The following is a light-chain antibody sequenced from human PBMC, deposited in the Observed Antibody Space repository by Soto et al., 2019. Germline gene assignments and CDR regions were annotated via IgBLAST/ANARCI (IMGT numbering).Light chain of an antibody. CDR2: AAS. J-gene: IGKJ1*01. CDR1: QNINAW. CDR3: QHYKMYSPWT. V-gene: IGKV1-5*01. Sequence: DIQMTQAPSTLSASVGDRVTITCRASQNINAWLAWYQQKPGKAPKLLIYAASSLQSGVPSRFSGSGSGTEFTLTISSLQPDDFATYYCQHYKMYSPWTFGQGTKVDIK.